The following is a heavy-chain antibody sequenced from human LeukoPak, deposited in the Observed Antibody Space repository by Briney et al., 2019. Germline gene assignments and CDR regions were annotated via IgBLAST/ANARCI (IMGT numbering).Heavy chain of an antibody. CDR3: ARGPLPYCSGGSCNYYYGMDV. J-gene: IGHJ6*02. CDR2: IIPIFGTA. CDR1: GGTFSSYA. D-gene: IGHD2-15*01. V-gene: IGHV1-69*13. Sequence: ASVKVSCMASGGTFSSYAISWVRQAPGQGLEWMGGIIPIFGTANYAQKFQGRVTITADESTSTAYMELSSLRSEDTAVYYCARGPLPYCSGGSCNYYYGMDVWGQGTTVTVSS.